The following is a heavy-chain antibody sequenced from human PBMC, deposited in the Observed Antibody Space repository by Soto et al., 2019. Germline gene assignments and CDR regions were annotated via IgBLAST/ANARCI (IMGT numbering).Heavy chain of an antibody. CDR2: IYHTGTT. CDR1: GGSISSSNL. D-gene: IGHD5-18*01. J-gene: IGHJ5*02. CDR3: ARQGSIQLWLRAAGTGWFDP. Sequence: SETLSLTCAVSGGSISSSNLWTWVRQPPGKGLEWIGEIYHTGTTNYNPSLKSRVTISVDKSKNHFSLKLSSVTAADTAVYYCARQGSIQLWLRAAGTGWFDPWGQGTLVTSPQ. V-gene: IGHV4-4*02.